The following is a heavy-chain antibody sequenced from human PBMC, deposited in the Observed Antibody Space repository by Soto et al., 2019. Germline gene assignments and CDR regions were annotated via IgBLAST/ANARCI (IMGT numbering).Heavy chain of an antibody. V-gene: IGHV4-59*01. CDR1: GGSISSYY. CDR2: IYYSGST. D-gene: IGHD2-2*01. CDR3: ARVAQPNWYFDL. Sequence: PSETLSLTCTVSGGSISSYYCIWGRHPPFKGLEWIGYIYYSGSTNYNPSLKSRVTISVDTSKNQFSLKLSSVTAADTAVYYCARVAQPNWYFDLWGRGTLVTVSS. J-gene: IGHJ2*01.